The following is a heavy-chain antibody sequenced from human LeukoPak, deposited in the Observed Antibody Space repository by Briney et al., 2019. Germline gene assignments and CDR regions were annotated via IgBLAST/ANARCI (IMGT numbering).Heavy chain of an antibody. J-gene: IGHJ4*02. V-gene: IGHV1-69*05. CDR3: AGSSSSSLSDFDY. Sequence: GASVKVSCRASGYTFTSFDISWVRQAPGQGLEWMGGIIPIFGTANYAQKFQGRVTITTDESTSTAYMELSSLRSEDTAVYYCAGSSSSSLSDFDYWGQGTLVTVSS. CDR2: IIPIFGTA. CDR1: GYTFTSFD. D-gene: IGHD6-6*01.